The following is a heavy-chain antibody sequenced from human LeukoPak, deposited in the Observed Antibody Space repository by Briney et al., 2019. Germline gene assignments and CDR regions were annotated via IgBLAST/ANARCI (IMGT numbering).Heavy chain of an antibody. V-gene: IGHV3-23*01. D-gene: IGHD3-10*01. Sequence: GGSLRLSCAASGFTFSTYSMTWVRQAPGKGLEWVSSISGFGGSTYSADSVKGRFTISRDNSKSTLYLQMNSLRADDTAIYYCAKIRNPVGFGELLGYFDLWGRGTVVTVSS. CDR1: GFTFSTYS. CDR3: AKIRNPVGFGELLGYFDL. J-gene: IGHJ2*01. CDR2: ISGFGGST.